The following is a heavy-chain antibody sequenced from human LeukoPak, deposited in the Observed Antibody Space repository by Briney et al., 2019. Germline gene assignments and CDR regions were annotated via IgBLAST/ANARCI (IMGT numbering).Heavy chain of an antibody. V-gene: IGHV1-8*01. CDR2: MNPKSGNT. D-gene: IGHD3-10*01. J-gene: IGHJ5*02. Sequence: GASVKVSCKASAYTFNSCDVKWLRQATGQGLEWMEWMNPKSGNTGYAQRFQGTVTMTRNTSIGTAYMELGSLRSDDTAVYYCARDTDITMVRGVRIQNWFDPWGQGTLVTVSS. CDR1: AYTFNSCD. CDR3: ARDTDITMVRGVRIQNWFDP.